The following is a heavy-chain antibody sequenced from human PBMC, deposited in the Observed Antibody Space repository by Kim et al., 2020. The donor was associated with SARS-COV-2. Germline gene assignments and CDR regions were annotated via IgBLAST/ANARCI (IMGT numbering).Heavy chain of an antibody. CDR1: GGSFSGYY. V-gene: IGHV4-34*01. D-gene: IGHD3-10*01. J-gene: IGHJ4*02. Sequence: SETLSLTCAVYGGSFSGYYWSWIRQPPGKGLEWIGEINHSGSTNYNPSLKSRVTISVDTSKNQFSLKLSSVTAADTAVYYCAGIAYYYGSGSYLDYWGQGTLVTVSS. CDR2: INHSGST. CDR3: AGIAYYYGSGSYLDY.